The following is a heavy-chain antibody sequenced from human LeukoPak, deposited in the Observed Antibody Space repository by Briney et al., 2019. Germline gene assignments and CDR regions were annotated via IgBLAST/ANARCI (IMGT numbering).Heavy chain of an antibody. J-gene: IGHJ6*02. D-gene: IGHD2-2*03. Sequence: GGSLRLSCAASGFTFSSYGMHWVRQAPGKGLEWVAVIWCDGSNKYYADSVKGRFTISRDNSKNTLYLQMNSLRAEDTAVYYCAKDELDIVVVPAATLRTGGPPPYGMDVWGQGTTVTVSS. CDR3: AKDELDIVVVPAATLRTGGPPPYGMDV. CDR1: GFTFSSYG. CDR2: IWCDGSNK. V-gene: IGHV3-33*06.